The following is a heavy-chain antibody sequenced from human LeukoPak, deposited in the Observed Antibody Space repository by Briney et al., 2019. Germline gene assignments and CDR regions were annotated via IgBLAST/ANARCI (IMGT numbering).Heavy chain of an antibody. D-gene: IGHD3-10*01. J-gene: IGHJ5*02. V-gene: IGHV1-2*02. CDR2: INPNSGGT. CDR3: ARDRGSGSYTWFDP. CDR1: GYTFTGYY. Sequence: ASVKVSCKASGYTFTGYYMHWVRQAPGQGLEWMGWINPNSGGTNYAQKFQGRVTMTRDTSISTAYMELSRLRSDDTAMYYCARDRGSGSYTWFDPWGQGTLVTVSS.